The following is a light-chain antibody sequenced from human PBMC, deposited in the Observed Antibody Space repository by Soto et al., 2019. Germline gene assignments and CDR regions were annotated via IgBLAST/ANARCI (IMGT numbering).Light chain of an antibody. CDR3: QTWGTGIPV. V-gene: IGLV4-69*01. CDR2: INSDGSH. J-gene: IGLJ2*01. CDR1: SGHSNYA. Sequence: QPVLTQSPSASASLGASVKLTCTLSSGHSNYAIAWHQQQPEKGPRFLMRINSDGSHSLGDGIPDRFSGSRSGAERYLSISSLQSEDEADYYCQTWGTGIPVFGGGTKVTVL.